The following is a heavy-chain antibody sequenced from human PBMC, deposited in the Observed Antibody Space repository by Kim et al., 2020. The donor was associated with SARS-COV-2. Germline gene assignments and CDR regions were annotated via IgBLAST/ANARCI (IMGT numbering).Heavy chain of an antibody. CDR1: GFTFGDYA. Sequence: GGSLRLSCAASGFTFGDYAMHWVRQAPGKGLEWVSGISWNSGSIGYADSVKGRFTISRDNAKNSLYLQMNSLRAEDTALYYCAKGNKYGTYYYYYMDVWGKGTTVTVSS. V-gene: IGHV3-9*01. D-gene: IGHD3-10*01. J-gene: IGHJ6*03. CDR3: AKGNKYGTYYYYYMDV. CDR2: ISWNSGSI.